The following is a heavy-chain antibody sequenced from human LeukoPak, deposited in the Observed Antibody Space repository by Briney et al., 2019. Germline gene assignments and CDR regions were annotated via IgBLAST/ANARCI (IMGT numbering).Heavy chain of an antibody. CDR1: GFTFDDYA. CDR3: AKGLRFLEALYGMDV. D-gene: IGHD3-3*01. Sequence: GGSLRLSCAASGFTFDDYAMHWVRQAPGKGLEWVSGISWNSGSIGYADSVKGRFTISRDNAKNSLYLQMNSLRAEDMALYYCAKGLRFLEALYGMDVWGQGTTVTVSS. CDR2: ISWNSGSI. V-gene: IGHV3-9*03. J-gene: IGHJ6*02.